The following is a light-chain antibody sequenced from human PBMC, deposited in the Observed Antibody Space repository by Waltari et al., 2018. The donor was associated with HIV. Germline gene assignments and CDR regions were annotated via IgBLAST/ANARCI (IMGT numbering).Light chain of an antibody. Sequence: SYELTQPPSVSVSPGQTAGITCSGDALSKQVVYWYQQKPGQAPSLLIYKDSQRPSGVPERFSVSTSGTTVTLTITGVLAEDEAEYYCQSADKNIKSVVFGGGTKLTVL. CDR1: ALSKQV. V-gene: IGLV3-25*03. J-gene: IGLJ2*01. CDR3: QSADKNIKSVV. CDR2: KDS.